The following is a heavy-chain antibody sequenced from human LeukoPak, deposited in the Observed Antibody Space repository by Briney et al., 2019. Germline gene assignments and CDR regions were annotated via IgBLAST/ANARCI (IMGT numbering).Heavy chain of an antibody. J-gene: IGHJ5*02. CDR1: GFTFSSYA. D-gene: IGHD2-15*01. Sequence: PGGSLRLSCAASGFTFSSYAMRWVRQAPGKGLEGVSAISGSGGSTYYAEAVKGRFTISGDNTKNTLYLQMNSLRAETTAVYYCAKENPPRVVVVAATAWFDPWGQGTLVTVSS. CDR3: AKENPPRVVVVAATAWFDP. CDR2: ISGSGGST. V-gene: IGHV3-23*01.